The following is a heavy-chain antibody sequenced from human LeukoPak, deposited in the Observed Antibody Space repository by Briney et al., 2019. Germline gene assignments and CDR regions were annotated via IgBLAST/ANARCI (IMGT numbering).Heavy chain of an antibody. CDR3: ATDPSRGDFWNQH. CDR1: GYTLTELS. CDR2: FDPEDGET. Sequence: ASVRVSCKVSGYTLTELSMHWVRQAPGKGLEWMGGFDPEDGETIYAQKFQGRVTMTEDTSTDTAYMELSSLRSEDTAVYYCATDPSRGDFWNQHWGQGTLVTVSS. J-gene: IGHJ1*01. D-gene: IGHD3-3*01. V-gene: IGHV1-24*01.